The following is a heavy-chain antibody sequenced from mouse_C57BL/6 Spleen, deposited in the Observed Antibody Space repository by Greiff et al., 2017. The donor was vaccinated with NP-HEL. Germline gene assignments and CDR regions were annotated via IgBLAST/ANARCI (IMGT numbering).Heavy chain of an antibody. Sequence: QVQLQQSGPELVKPGASVKISCKASGYAFSSSWMNWVKQRPGKGLEWIGRIYPGDGDTNYNGKFKGQATLTADKSSSTAYMQLSSLTSEDSAVYFGARSAYSNYAWFAYWGQGTLVTVSA. J-gene: IGHJ3*01. CDR1: GYAFSSSW. CDR2: IYPGDGDT. CDR3: ARSAYSNYAWFAY. V-gene: IGHV1-82*01. D-gene: IGHD2-5*01.